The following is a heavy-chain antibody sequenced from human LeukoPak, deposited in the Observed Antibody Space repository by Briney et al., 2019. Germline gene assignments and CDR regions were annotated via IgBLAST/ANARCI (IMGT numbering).Heavy chain of an antibody. J-gene: IGHJ4*02. V-gene: IGHV3-74*01. CDR2: INSDGSST. CDR1: GFTFSSYW. Sequence: GGSLRLSCAASGFTFSSYWMHWVRQAPGKGLVWVSRINSDGSSTSYADSVKGRFTISRDNAKNTLYLQMNSLRAEDTAVYYCAKMSLGIGTTGTNFDYWGQGTLVTVSS. D-gene: IGHD1-1*01. CDR3: AKMSLGIGTTGTNFDY.